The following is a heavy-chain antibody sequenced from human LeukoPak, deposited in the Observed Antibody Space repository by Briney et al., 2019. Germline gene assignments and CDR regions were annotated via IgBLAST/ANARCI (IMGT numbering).Heavy chain of an antibody. CDR1: GFTFSSYW. J-gene: IGHJ4*02. CDR2: INTDGSRT. D-gene: IGHD6-6*01. CDR3: ARDFEGAARLDY. V-gene: IGHV3-74*01. Sequence: GGSLRLSCAASGFTFSSYWMHWVRQAPGKGLVWVSRINTDGSRTYYADSVKGRFTISRDNAKNMLYLQMNSLRAEDTAVYYCARDFEGAARLDYWGQGTPVTVSS.